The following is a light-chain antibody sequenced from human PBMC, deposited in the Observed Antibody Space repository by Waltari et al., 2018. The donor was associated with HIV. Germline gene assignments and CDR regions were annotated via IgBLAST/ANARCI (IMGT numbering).Light chain of an antibody. J-gene: IGKJ1*01. CDR3: QQHFSTPWT. CDR2: WAS. V-gene: IGKV4-1*01. CDR1: QNILDISNNKNY. Sequence: DIVMTQSPDSLAVSVGERATINCKSSQNILDISNNKNYLTWYQQKPGQSPKLLIYWASTRESGVPDRFRGSGSGTDFTLTISSLQAEDVAVYYCQQHFSTPWTFGQGTKAGIK.